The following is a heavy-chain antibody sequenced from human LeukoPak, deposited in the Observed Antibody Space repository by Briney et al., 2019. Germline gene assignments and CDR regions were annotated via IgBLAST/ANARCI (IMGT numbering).Heavy chain of an antibody. Sequence: SQTLSLTCAISGDSVSSKSATWNWIRQSPSRGLEWLGKTYYRSKWYNDSAVSVTSRVTISPDTSKNQFSLQLNSVTPEDTAVYYCARDPRVSAGWQFDYWGQGTLVTVSS. V-gene: IGHV6-1*01. CDR1: GDSVSSKSAT. J-gene: IGHJ4*02. CDR2: TYYRSKWYN. D-gene: IGHD6-19*01. CDR3: ARDPRVSAGWQFDY.